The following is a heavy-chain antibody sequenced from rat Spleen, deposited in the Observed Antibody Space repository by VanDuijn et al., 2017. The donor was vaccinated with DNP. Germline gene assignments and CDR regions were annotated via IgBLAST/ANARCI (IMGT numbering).Heavy chain of an antibody. V-gene: IGHV5-25*01. D-gene: IGHD1-1*01. CDR3: ARPYYYYYSGEGYFDY. Sequence: EVQLVESGGGLVQPGRSLKLSCAASGFTFSNYYMAWVRQAPKKGLEWVATISTGGGNTYYRDSVKGRFTISRDNAKSTLYLQMNSLRSEDTATYYCARPYYYYYSGEGYFDYWGQGVMVTVSS. CDR1: GFTFSNYY. J-gene: IGHJ2*01. CDR2: ISTGGGNT.